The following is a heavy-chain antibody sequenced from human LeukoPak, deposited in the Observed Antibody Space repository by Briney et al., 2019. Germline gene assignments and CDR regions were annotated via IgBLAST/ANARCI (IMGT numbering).Heavy chain of an antibody. CDR3: AREYYDSSDFHYGMDV. D-gene: IGHD3-22*01. CDR2: INTDGSST. Sequence: GGSLRLSCAASGVIFSSYWMHWVRQAPGKGLVWVSRINTDGSSTNYADSVKGRFTISRDNAKNTLYLQMNSLRAEDTAVYYCAREYYDSSDFHYGMDVWGQGTTVTVSS. CDR1: GVIFSSYW. V-gene: IGHV3-74*01. J-gene: IGHJ6*02.